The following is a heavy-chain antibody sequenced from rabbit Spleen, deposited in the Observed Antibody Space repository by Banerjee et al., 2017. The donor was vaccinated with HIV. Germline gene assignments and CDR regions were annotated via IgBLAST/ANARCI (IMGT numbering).Heavy chain of an antibody. D-gene: IGHD6-1*01. Sequence: QEQLEESGGDLVKPGASLTLTCKASGFDLSNNAMCWVRQAPGKGPEWIACINGGSSDSTYYASWAKGRFTVSRTSSTTVTLQVTSLTAADTATYLCARRSNSVGYAYNLWGPGTLVTVS. CDR3: ARRSNSVGYAYNL. J-gene: IGHJ4*01. V-gene: IGHV1S45*01. CDR1: GFDLSNNA. CDR2: INGGSSDST.